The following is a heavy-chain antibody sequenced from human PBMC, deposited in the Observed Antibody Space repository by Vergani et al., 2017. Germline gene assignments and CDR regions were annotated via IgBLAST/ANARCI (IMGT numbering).Heavy chain of an antibody. CDR3: TIFYDSSGKQFDY. CDR1: GFTFSNAW. J-gene: IGHJ4*02. D-gene: IGHD3-22*01. Sequence: EVQLVESGGGLVKPGGSLRLSCAASGFTFSNAWMSWVRQAPGKGLEGVGRIKSTTDGGTTDYAAPVKGRFTIARDYSKNTLYLQRNSMKTEDTAVYYCTIFYDSSGKQFDYWGQGTLVTVSS. V-gene: IGHV3-15*01. CDR2: IKSTTDGGTT.